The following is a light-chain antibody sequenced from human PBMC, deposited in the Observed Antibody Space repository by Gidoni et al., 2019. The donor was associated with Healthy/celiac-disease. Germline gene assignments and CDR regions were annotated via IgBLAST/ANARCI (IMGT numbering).Light chain of an antibody. CDR1: SSDVGGYNY. Sequence: QSALTQPASVSGSPGQSITISCTGTSSDVGGYNYVSWYQQHPGKAPKLMIYDVSNRPSGGSNRFSGSKSGNTASLTISGLQAEDEADYYCSSYTSSSTPGVVFGGGTKLTVL. CDR2: DVS. J-gene: IGLJ2*01. V-gene: IGLV2-14*01. CDR3: SSYTSSSTPGVV.